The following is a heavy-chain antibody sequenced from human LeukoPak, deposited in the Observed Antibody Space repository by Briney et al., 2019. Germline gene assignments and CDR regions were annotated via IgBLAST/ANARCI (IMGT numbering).Heavy chain of an antibody. D-gene: IGHD2-21*02. CDR1: GYSFTTYW. V-gene: IGHV5-51*03. CDR3: ARRDDLADAFDI. J-gene: IGHJ3*02. Sequence: GESLKISCKGSGYSFTTYWIGWVRQMPGKGLERMGIIYPGDSDTRYSPSFQGQVTISADKSINTAYLQWNSLKASDTAMYYCARRDDLADAFDIWGQGTMVIVSS. CDR2: IYPGDSDT.